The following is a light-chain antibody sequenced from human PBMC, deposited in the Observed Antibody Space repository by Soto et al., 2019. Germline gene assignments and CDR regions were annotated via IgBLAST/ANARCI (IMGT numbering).Light chain of an antibody. J-gene: IGKJ4*01. Sequence: EIVLTQSPGTLSLSPGERATLSCRASQSVSSNYLAWYQQKPGQPPRLLIYGASSRATGIPDRFSGSGSGTEFTLTISRLEPEDFAVYFCQQYGTSPLTFGGGAKVEI. CDR3: QQYGTSPLT. CDR2: GAS. CDR1: QSVSSNY. V-gene: IGKV3-20*01.